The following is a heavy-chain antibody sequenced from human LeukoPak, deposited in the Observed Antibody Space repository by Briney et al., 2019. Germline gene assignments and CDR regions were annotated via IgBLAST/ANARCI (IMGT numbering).Heavy chain of an antibody. V-gene: IGHV1-2*02. D-gene: IGHD2-15*01. J-gene: IGHJ4*02. Sequence: ASVKVSCKASGYTFTGYYMHWVRQAPGQGLEWMGWINPNSGGTNYAQKSQGRVTMTRDTSISTAYMELSRLRSDDTAVYYCARDLWGYCSGGSCYSDYWGQGTLVTVSS. CDR1: GYTFTGYY. CDR2: INPNSGGT. CDR3: ARDLWGYCSGGSCYSDY.